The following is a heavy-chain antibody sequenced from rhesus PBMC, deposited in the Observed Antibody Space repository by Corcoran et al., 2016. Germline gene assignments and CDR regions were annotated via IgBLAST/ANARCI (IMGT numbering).Heavy chain of an antibody. V-gene: IGHV4-65*01. CDR2: ISGSSGST. Sequence: QVQLQESGPGLVKPSETLSLTCAVSGGSVSSSNWWSWIRQPPGKGLEWIGYISGSSGSTYHIPSLKCRGTISTETSKNQVSLKLSSVTAADTAVYYCARDLSGSYPYFDYWGQGVLVTVSS. CDR3: ARDLSGSYPYFDY. D-gene: IGHD1-44*02. J-gene: IGHJ4*01. CDR1: GGSVSSSNW.